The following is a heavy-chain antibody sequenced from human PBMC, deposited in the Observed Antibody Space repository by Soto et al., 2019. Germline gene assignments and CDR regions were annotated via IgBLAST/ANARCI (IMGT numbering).Heavy chain of an antibody. CDR1: GFTFSASGAG. D-gene: IGHD3-22*01. CDR3: VHMTYYYDSTGYEDFDY. CDR2: IYRNDIR. V-gene: IGHV2-5*01. Sequence: QITLKESGPALVKPTEPLTLTCTFSGFTFSASGAGVAWIRQPPGKALEWLALIYRNDIRRYNPSLQSRLTITEDTSRNQVVLTMTNMDPVDTATYYCVHMTYYYDSTGYEDFDYWGQGTLVTVSS. J-gene: IGHJ4*02.